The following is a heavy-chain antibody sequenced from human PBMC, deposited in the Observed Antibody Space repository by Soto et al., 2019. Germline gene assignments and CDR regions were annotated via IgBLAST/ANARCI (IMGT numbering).Heavy chain of an antibody. CDR2: ISSSGSTI. CDR3: ARSPPLFGAPIEDV. J-gene: IGHJ6*02. CDR1: GFTFSSYE. Sequence: QPGGSLRLSCAASGFTFSSYEMNWVRQAPGKGLEWVSYISSSGSTIYYADSVKGRFTISRDNAKNSLYLQMNSLRAEDTAVYYCARSPPLFGAPIEDVWGQGTTVTVSS. D-gene: IGHD3-3*01. V-gene: IGHV3-48*03.